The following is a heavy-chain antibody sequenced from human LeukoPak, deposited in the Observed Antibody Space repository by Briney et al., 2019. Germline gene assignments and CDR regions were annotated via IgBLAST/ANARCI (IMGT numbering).Heavy chain of an antibody. V-gene: IGHV1-2*02. CDR2: INPNSGGT. CDR1: GYTFTGYY. J-gene: IGHJ4*02. CDR3: ARVQLWFPPFDY. D-gene: IGHD5-18*01. Sequence: ASVKVSCKASGYTFTGYYMHWVRQAPGQGLEWMGWINPNSGGTNYAQKFQGRVTMTRDMSISTAYMELSRLRSDDTAVYYCARVQLWFPPFDYWGQGTLVTVSS.